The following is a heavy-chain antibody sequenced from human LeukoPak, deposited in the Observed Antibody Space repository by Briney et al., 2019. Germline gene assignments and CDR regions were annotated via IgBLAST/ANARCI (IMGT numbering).Heavy chain of an antibody. J-gene: IGHJ4*02. CDR1: GFTFSSYE. V-gene: IGHV3-48*03. CDR2: ISSSGSTI. CDR3: ARVPLYSSGWYAEIDY. Sequence: GGSMRLSCAASGFTFSSYEMNWVRQAPGKGLEWVSYISSSGSTIYYADSVKGRFTISRDNAKNSLYLQMNSLRAEDTAVYYCARVPLYSSGWYAEIDYWGQGTLVTVSS. D-gene: IGHD6-19*01.